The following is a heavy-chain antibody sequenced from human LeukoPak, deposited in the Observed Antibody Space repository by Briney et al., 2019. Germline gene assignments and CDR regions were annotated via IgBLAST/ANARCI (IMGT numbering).Heavy chain of an antibody. V-gene: IGHV1-24*01. CDR3: ATVKLERRGGEYYYGMDV. J-gene: IGHJ6*02. D-gene: IGHD1-1*01. CDR2: YDPEDGET. CDR1: GYSLTKLA. Sequence: ASVKVSCKVSGYSLTKLAMHWVRQAPGKGLEWMGGYDPEDGETIYEQRLQGRVTITEDTSTDTAYMELSSLRSDDTAVYYCATVKLERRGGEYYYGMDVWGQGTTVTVSS.